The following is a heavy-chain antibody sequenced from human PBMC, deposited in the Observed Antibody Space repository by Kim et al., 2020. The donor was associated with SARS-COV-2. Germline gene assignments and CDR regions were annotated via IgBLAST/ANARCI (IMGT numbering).Heavy chain of an antibody. CDR1: GFTFSSYA. V-gene: IGHV3-30*04. CDR2: ISYDGSNK. D-gene: IGHD4-17*01. CDR3: ARESTTVTHASGYFDY. J-gene: IGHJ4*02. Sequence: GGSLRLSCAASGFTFSSYAMHWVRQAPGKGLEWVAVISYDGSNKYYADSVKGRFTISRDNSKNTLYLQMNSLRAEDTAVYYCARESTTVTHASGYFDYWGQGTLVTVSS.